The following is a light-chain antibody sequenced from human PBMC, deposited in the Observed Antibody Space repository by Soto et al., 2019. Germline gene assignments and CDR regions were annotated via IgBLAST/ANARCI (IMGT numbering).Light chain of an antibody. J-gene: IGKJ4*01. V-gene: IGKV3-20*01. CDR1: QTISSN. Sequence: DIVMTQSPATLSVSPGERATLSCRASQTISSNLAWYQQKPGQTPRLLIYGASSRATGIPDRFSGSGSGTDFTLTISRLEPEDFVVYYCQQYGSSPPLTFGGGTKVEIK. CDR3: QQYGSSPPLT. CDR2: GAS.